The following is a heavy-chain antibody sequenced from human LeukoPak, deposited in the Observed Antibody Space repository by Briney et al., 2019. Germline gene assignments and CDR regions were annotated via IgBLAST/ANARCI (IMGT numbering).Heavy chain of an antibody. V-gene: IGHV3-21*01. CDR1: GFTFSSYS. J-gene: IGHJ4*02. CDR3: AREVGATGPDY. Sequence: GGSLRLSCAASGFTFSSYSMNWVRQAPGKGLEWVSSISSSSSYIYYADSVKGRFTISRNNAKNSLYLQMNSPRAEATAVYYCAREVGATGPDYWGQGPLVTVSS. D-gene: IGHD1-26*01. CDR2: ISSSSSYI.